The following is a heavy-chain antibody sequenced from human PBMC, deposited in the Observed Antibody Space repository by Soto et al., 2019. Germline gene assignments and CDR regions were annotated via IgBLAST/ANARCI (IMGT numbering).Heavy chain of an antibody. CDR3: AKVWDWFDP. V-gene: IGHV3-23*01. J-gene: IGHJ5*02. Sequence: GGSLRLSCAASGFTFRTYAMSWVRQAPGKGLEWVSAISGSAGSTYYADSVKGRLTISRDNFKNTLYLQMNSLRAEDTAVYYCAKVWDWFDPWGQGTLVTVSS. D-gene: IGHD1-26*01. CDR1: GFTFRTYA. CDR2: ISGSAGST.